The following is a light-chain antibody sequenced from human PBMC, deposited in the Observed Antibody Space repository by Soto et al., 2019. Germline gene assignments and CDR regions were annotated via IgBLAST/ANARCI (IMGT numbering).Light chain of an antibody. J-gene: IGLJ3*02. CDR3: QSSDMNLSVSGV. Sequence: QSVLTQPPSVSGAPGQRVTISCTGSSSNIGAGYDVNWYQHVPGKAPKLLIYGHTNRPAGVPARFSGSKSGTSASLAITDLQAEDEADYYCQSSDMNLSVSGVFGGGTKLTVL. CDR2: GHT. CDR1: SSNIGAGYD. V-gene: IGLV1-40*01.